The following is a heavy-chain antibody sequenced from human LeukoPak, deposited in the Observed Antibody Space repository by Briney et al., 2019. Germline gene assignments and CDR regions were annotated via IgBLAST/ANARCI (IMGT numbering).Heavy chain of an antibody. V-gene: IGHV3-23*01. CDR3: ARVPDGDYSYFDY. Sequence: PGGSLRLSCAASGFTFSSYAMSWVRQAPGKGLEWVSAISGSGGSTYYADSVKGRFTISRDNAKNSLYLQMNSLRAEDTAVYYCARVPDGDYSYFDYWGQGTLVTVSS. D-gene: IGHD4-17*01. J-gene: IGHJ4*02. CDR1: GFTFSSYA. CDR2: ISGSGGST.